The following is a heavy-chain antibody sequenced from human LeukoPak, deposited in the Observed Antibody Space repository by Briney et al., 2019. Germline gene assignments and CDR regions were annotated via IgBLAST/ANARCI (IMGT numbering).Heavy chain of an antibody. CDR1: GFTFSSYG. D-gene: IGHD3-22*01. V-gene: IGHV3-30*02. Sequence: PGGSLRLSCAASGFTFSSYGMHWVRQAPGKGLEWVAFIRYDGSNKYYADSVKGRFTISRDNSKNTLYLQMNSLRAEDTAVYYCAKDSTYYYDSSGFIGAFDIWGQGTMVTVSS. CDR2: IRYDGSNK. J-gene: IGHJ3*02. CDR3: AKDSTYYYDSSGFIGAFDI.